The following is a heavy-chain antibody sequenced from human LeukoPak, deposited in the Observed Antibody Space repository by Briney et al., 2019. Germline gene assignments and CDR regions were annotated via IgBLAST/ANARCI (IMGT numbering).Heavy chain of an antibody. Sequence: ASVKVSCKVSGYTLTELSMHWVRQAPGKGLEWMGGFDPEDGETIYAQKFQGRVTMTEDTSTDTAYMELSSLRSEDTAVYYCATRISAAAGTITPGSYYYYYGMDVWGQGTTVTVSS. CDR2: FDPEDGET. J-gene: IGHJ6*02. D-gene: IGHD6-13*01. V-gene: IGHV1-24*01. CDR1: GYTLTELS. CDR3: ATRISAAAGTITPGSYYYYYGMDV.